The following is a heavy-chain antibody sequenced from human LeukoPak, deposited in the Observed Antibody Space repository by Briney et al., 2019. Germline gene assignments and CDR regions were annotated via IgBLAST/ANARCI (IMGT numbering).Heavy chain of an antibody. D-gene: IGHD3-22*01. J-gene: IGHJ4*02. Sequence: HPGGSLRLSCAASGFTFSSYAMSWVRQAPGKGLEWVSAIGLRSGSTYYADSVKGRFTISRDNSKNTVYLQMNSLRADDTAVYYCARGYYDSSGYYRYWGQGTLVTVSS. CDR2: IGLRSGST. CDR3: ARGYYDSSGYYRY. V-gene: IGHV3-23*01. CDR1: GFTFSSYA.